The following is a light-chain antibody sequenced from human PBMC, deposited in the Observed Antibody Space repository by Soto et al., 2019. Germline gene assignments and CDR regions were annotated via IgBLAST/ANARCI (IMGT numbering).Light chain of an antibody. V-gene: IGLV2-14*01. Sequence: QSALTQPASVSGSPGQSITISCTGTGSDVGGYNYVSWYQQHPGKAPKLMIYEVSNRPSGVSNRFSGSKSGNTASLTISGLQAEDEADYYCSSYTSSSTLVFGTRTKLTVL. CDR3: SSYTSSSTLV. J-gene: IGLJ1*01. CDR1: GSDVGGYNY. CDR2: EVS.